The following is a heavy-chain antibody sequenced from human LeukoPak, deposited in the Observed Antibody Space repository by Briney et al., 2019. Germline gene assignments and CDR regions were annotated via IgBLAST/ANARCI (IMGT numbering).Heavy chain of an antibody. J-gene: IGHJ4*02. CDR3: ARVISGSFDY. CDR1: GFTFSRYD. Sequence: GGSLRLSCAASGFTFSRYDMHWVRQGTGKGLEWVSAIETAGDTYYPGSVKGRFTISRENAKNSLYLQMNSLRAEDTAVYYCARVISGSFDYWGQGTLVTVSS. CDR2: IETAGDT. D-gene: IGHD1-26*01. V-gene: IGHV3-13*01.